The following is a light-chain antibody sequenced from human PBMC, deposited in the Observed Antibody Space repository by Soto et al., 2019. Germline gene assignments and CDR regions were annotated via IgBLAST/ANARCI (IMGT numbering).Light chain of an antibody. CDR1: SSDLGDYNF. Sequence: QLVLTQPASVSGSPGQSITISCTGTSSDLGDYNFVSWYQHHPGQAPKLMISEVSNRPSGVSNRFSGSKSGNTASLTISGLQAEDEADYYCSSYTSSTTVVFGGGTKLTVL. CDR2: EVS. J-gene: IGLJ2*01. CDR3: SSYTSSTTVV. V-gene: IGLV2-14*01.